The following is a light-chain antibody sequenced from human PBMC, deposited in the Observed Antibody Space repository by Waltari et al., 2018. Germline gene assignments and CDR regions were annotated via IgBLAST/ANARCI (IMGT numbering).Light chain of an antibody. CDR3: QTWGSGIQV. Sequence: QLVLTQSPSASASLGASVKLTCTLSSGHTSYAIAWHQQQPEKGPRYLMTVNSDGSHHKRDEIPDRFSSSSSGAERYLISSSRQSDDEADYYCQTWGSGIQVFGGGTKLTVL. J-gene: IGLJ3*02. V-gene: IGLV4-69*01. CDR1: SGHTSYA. CDR2: VNSDGSH.